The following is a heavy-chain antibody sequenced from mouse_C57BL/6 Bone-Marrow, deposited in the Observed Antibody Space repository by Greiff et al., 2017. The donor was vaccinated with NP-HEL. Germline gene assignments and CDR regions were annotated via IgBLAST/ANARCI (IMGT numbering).Heavy chain of an antibody. Sequence: EVQLQQSGAELVRPGASVKLSCSASGFNIKDDYMHWVKQRSEQGLVWIGWLDPENGDTEYASKFQGKATITADTSSNTAYLQLSSLTSEDTAVYYCTYNYYGSSDWYFDVWGTGTTVTVSS. CDR1: GFNIKDDY. V-gene: IGHV14-4*01. J-gene: IGHJ1*03. CDR3: TYNYYGSSDWYFDV. CDR2: LDPENGDT. D-gene: IGHD1-1*01.